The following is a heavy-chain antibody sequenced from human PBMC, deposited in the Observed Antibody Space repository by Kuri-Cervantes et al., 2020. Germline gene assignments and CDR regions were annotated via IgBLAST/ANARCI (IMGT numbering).Heavy chain of an antibody. J-gene: IGHJ5*02. D-gene: IGHD3-22*01. V-gene: IGHV4-39*07. CDR1: GGSITCRTNY. Sequence: SETLSLTCTVSGGSITCRTNYRDRIRQPPGKGLEWIGYIYYSGSTYYNPSLKSRVTISVDTSKNQFSLKLSSVTAADTAVYYCARRRGRGYYXGSGYWFDPWGQGTLVTVSS. CDR3: ARRRGRGYYXGSGYWFDP. CDR2: IYYSGST.